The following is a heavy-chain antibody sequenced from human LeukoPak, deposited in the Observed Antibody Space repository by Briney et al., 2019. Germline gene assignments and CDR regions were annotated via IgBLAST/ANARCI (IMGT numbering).Heavy chain of an antibody. CDR3: MAYNWDKAPGFDL. V-gene: IGHV5-51*01. CDR2: IYPAHSET. J-gene: IGHJ3*01. CDR1: GYTFVYYW. D-gene: IGHD1-1*01. Sequence: GKSLKISCHASGYTFVYYWIASVRPMPGKGLEWMGIIYPAHSETRYGLSLQGHVTISADDSSSVAYLQWNSLKASDTARYYCMAYNWDKAPGFDLWGKGTMVTVSS.